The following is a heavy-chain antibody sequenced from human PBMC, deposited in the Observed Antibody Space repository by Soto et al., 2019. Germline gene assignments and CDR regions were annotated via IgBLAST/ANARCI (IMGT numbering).Heavy chain of an antibody. D-gene: IGHD3-9*01. CDR2: IYYSGST. CDR1: GGSISSSIYY. V-gene: IGHV4-39*01. Sequence: PSETLSLTFTVSGGSISSSIYYWGWIRQPPGKGLEWIGSIYYSGSTYYNPSLKSRVTISVDTSKNQFSLKLSSVTAADTAVYYCARGFNDILTGYYKPGWFDPWGQGTLVTVSS. J-gene: IGHJ5*02. CDR3: ARGFNDILTGYYKPGWFDP.